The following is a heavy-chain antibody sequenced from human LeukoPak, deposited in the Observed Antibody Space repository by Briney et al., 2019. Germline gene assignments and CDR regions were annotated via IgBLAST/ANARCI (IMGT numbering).Heavy chain of an antibody. CDR1: GFIFDTYA. CDR2: ISYDGGNE. V-gene: IGHV3-30*14. D-gene: IGHD6-19*01. CDR3: ARDPPFTSGWSQNFFDY. Sequence: GGSLRLSCAPSGFIFDTYAMHWVRQAPGKGLEWVALISYDGGNENYADSVKGRFTISRDNAKNMLFLQMDSLRVDDTAVYYCARDPPFTSGWSQNFFDYWGQGTPVTVSS. J-gene: IGHJ4*02.